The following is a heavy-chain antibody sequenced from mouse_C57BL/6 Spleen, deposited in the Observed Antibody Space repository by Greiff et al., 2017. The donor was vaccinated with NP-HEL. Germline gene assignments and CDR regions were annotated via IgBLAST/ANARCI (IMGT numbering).Heavy chain of an antibody. D-gene: IGHD2-4*01. V-gene: IGHV1-80*01. Sequence: VKLMESGAELVKPGASVKISCKASGYAFSSYWMNWVKQRPGKGLEWIGQIYPGDGDTNYNGKFKGKATLTADKSSSTAYMQLSSLTSEDSAVYFCERGDYALMDYWGQGTSVPVSS. J-gene: IGHJ4*01. CDR2: IYPGDGDT. CDR1: GYAFSSYW. CDR3: ERGDYALMDY.